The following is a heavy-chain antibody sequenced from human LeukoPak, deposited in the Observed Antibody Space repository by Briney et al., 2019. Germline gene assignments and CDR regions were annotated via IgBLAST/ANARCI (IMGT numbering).Heavy chain of an antibody. CDR1: GGSISSSSYY. J-gene: IGHJ4*02. V-gene: IGHV4-39*01. D-gene: IGHD3-10*01. CDR2: IYYSGST. Sequence: PSETLSLTCTVSGGSISSSSYYWGWIRQPPGKGLEWIGSIYYSGSTYYNPSLKSRVTISVDMSKNQFSLKLSSVTAADTAVYYCAREIVLWFGVLDYWGQGTLVTVSS. CDR3: AREIVLWFGVLDY.